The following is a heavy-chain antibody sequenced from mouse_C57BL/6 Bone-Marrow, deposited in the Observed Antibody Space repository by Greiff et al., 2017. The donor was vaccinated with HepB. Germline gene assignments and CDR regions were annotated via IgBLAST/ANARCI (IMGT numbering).Heavy chain of an antibody. CDR2: IYPGDGDT. Sequence: VQRVESGPELVKPGASVKISCKASGYAFSSSWMNWVKQRPGKGLEWIGRIYPGDGDTNYNGKFKGKATLTADKSSSTAYMQLSSLTSEDSAVYFCARSDGYYVHFDYWGQGTTLTVSS. J-gene: IGHJ2*01. CDR1: GYAFSSSW. D-gene: IGHD2-3*01. V-gene: IGHV1-82*01. CDR3: ARSDGYYVHFDY.